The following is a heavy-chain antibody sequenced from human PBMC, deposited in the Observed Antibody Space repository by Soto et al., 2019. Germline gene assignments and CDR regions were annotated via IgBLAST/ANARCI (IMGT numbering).Heavy chain of an antibody. D-gene: IGHD6-19*01. CDR1: GFTFSSYA. Sequence: PGGSLRLSCAASGFTFSSYAMSWVRQAPGKGLEWVSAISGSGGSTYYADSVKGRFTISRDNSKNTLYLQMNSLRAEDTAVYYCAKHRPPEAYSSGWYGQVTNYYFDYWGQGTLVTVSS. V-gene: IGHV3-23*01. CDR2: ISGSGGST. CDR3: AKHRPPEAYSSGWYGQVTNYYFDY. J-gene: IGHJ4*02.